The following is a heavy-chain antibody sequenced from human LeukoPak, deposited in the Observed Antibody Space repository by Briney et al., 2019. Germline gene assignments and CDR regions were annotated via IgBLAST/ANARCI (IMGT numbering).Heavy chain of an antibody. CDR1: GGSISNYY. CDR2: IYYSGST. CDR3: ARAGWVVRALDY. J-gene: IGHJ4*02. Sequence: SETLSLTCTVSGGSISNYYWSWIRQPPGKGLEWIGYIYYSGSTNYNPSLKSRVTISVDTSKNQFSLKLSSVTAADTAVYYCARAGWVVRALDYWGQGTLVTVSS. D-gene: IGHD1-26*01. V-gene: IGHV4-59*01.